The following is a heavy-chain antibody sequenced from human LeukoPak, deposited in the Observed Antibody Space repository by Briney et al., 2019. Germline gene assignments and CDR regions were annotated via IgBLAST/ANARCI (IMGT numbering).Heavy chain of an antibody. D-gene: IGHD2-15*01. V-gene: IGHV4-38-2*02. CDR2: INHSGST. J-gene: IGHJ6*03. CDR3: ARRYCSGGSCDGYYYMDV. Sequence: PSETLSLTCTVSGYSISSGYYWSWIRQPPGKGLEWIGEINHSGSTNYNPSLKSRVTISVDTSKNQFSLKLSSVTAADTAVYYCARRYCSGGSCDGYYYMDVWGKGTTVTISS. CDR1: GYSISSGYY.